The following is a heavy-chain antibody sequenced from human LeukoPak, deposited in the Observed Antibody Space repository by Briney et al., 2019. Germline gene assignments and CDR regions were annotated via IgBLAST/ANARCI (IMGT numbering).Heavy chain of an antibody. J-gene: IGHJ4*02. V-gene: IGHV3-11*01. Sequence: GGSLRLSCAASGFTFSDYYMSWIRQAPGKGLEGVSYISSSGSTIYYADSVKGRFTISRDNAKNSLYLQMNSLRAEDTAVYYCASTHRITMIPFDYWGQGTLVTVSS. CDR2: ISSSGSTI. CDR3: ASTHRITMIPFDY. CDR1: GFTFSDYY. D-gene: IGHD3-22*01.